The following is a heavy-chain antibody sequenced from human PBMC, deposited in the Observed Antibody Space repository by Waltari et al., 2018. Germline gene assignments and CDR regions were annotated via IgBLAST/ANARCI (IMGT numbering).Heavy chain of an antibody. CDR1: GFTVSSTY. CDR2: IYSGGNT. J-gene: IGHJ4*02. D-gene: IGHD1-26*01. CDR3: ARDPGGRYYFDY. Sequence: EVQLVESGGGLIQPGGSLRLSCAASGFTVSSTYMSWVRQAPGKGLDWVSVIYSGGNTYYADSVKGRFTISRDNSKNTLYLQMNSLRADDTAVYYCARDPGGRYYFDYWGQGSLVTVSS. V-gene: IGHV3-53*01.